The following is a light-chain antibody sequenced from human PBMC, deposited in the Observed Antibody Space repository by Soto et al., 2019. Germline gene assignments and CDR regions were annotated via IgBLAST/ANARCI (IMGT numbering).Light chain of an antibody. J-gene: IGKJ5*01. CDR3: QQSSNWPIT. V-gene: IGKV3-11*01. CDR2: DAS. CDR1: RSISSY. Sequence: EVALTQSPPTLSLSQGDSATFSCRASRSISSYLAWHQQKPGQAPSLLIYDASNGPTHIPGLFSGSGAGTDFTLTISRLEPDDFAFYYCQQSSNWPITFGQGTQLEIK.